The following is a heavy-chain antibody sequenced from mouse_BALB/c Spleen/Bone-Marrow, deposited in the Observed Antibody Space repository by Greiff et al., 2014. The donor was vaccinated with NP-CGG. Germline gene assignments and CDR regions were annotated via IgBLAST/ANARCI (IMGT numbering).Heavy chain of an antibody. CDR1: GFTFSSHG. V-gene: IGHV5-6-3*01. CDR3: ARDNYYDYDGFAY. D-gene: IGHD2-4*01. J-gene: IGHJ3*01. Sequence: EVQLQQSGGGLVQPGGSLKISCAASGFTFSSHGMSWVRQTPDKRLDLVATINSNGGSTYYPDSVKGRFTISRDNAKNTLYLQMSSLKSEDTAMYYCARDNYYDYDGFAYWGQGTLVTVSA. CDR2: INSNGGST.